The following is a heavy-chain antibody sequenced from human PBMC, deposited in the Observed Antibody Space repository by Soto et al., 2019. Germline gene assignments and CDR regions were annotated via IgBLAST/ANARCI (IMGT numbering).Heavy chain of an antibody. J-gene: IGHJ5*02. D-gene: IGHD1-1*01. CDR2: IYYSGST. CDR3: ARREYNWNDARYNWFDP. V-gene: IGHV4-39*01. Sequence: SETLSLTCTVSGGSISSSSCYWGWIRQPPGKGLEWIGSIYYSGSTYYNPSLKSRVTISVDTSKNQFSLKLSSVTAADTAVYYCARREYNWNDARYNWFDPWGQGTLVTVSS. CDR1: GGSISSSSCY.